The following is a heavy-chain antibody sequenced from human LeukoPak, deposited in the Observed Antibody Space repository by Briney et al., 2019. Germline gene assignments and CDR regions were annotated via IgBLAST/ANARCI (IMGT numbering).Heavy chain of an antibody. J-gene: IGHJ4*02. D-gene: IGHD1-26*01. CDR1: GFTSTDYY. CDR3: GRVGATVTTSYYFDY. V-gene: IGHV3-11*05. CDR2: ISSSGGYA. Sequence: GGSLRLSCAASGFTSTDYYMSWIRLAPGKGLEWVSYISSSGGYANYADSVRGRFTISRDNAKNSLYLQMNSQRAEDTAVYYCGRVGATVTTSYYFDYWGQGTLVTVSS.